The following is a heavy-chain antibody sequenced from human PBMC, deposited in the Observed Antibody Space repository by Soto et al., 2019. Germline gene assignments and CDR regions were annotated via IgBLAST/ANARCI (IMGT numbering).Heavy chain of an antibody. CDR2: ISGSGSST. Sequence: GGSLRLSSAASGFTLSSYAMSWVRQAPGKGLGWVSSISGSGSSTNYADSVKGRFTTSRDNAKNTLYLQMSSLRAEDTALYYCARAGYSSSGFYYWGQGTLVTVSS. V-gene: IGHV3-23*01. CDR3: ARAGYSSSGFYY. D-gene: IGHD6-13*01. CDR1: GFTLSSYA. J-gene: IGHJ4*02.